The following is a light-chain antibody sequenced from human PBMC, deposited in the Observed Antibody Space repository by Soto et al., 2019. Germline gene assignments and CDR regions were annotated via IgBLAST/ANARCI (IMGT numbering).Light chain of an antibody. CDR3: CSYAGDSGV. J-gene: IGLJ3*02. CDR2: DVY. CDR1: NSDVGGYDY. V-gene: IGLV2-11*01. Sequence: QSALTQPRSVSGSPGQSGTISCTGTNSDVGGYDYVSWYQQHPGKAPKLIVYDVYKRPTGVPDRISGSKSGNTASLTISGLQAEDEADYYCCSYAGDSGVFGGGTQLTVL.